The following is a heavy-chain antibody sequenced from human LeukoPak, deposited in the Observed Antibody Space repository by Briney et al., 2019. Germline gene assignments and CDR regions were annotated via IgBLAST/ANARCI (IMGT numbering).Heavy chain of an antibody. J-gene: IGHJ5*02. CDR2: IYYSGST. Sequence: SETLSLTCTVSGYSISSGYYWSWIRQPPGKGLEWIGYIYYSGSTNYNPSLKSRVTISVDTSKNQFSLKLTSVTAADTAVYYWARDSSGWYHLVGPLGQGTL. CDR3: ARDSSGWYHLVGP. CDR1: GYSISSGYY. D-gene: IGHD6-19*01. V-gene: IGHV4-61*01.